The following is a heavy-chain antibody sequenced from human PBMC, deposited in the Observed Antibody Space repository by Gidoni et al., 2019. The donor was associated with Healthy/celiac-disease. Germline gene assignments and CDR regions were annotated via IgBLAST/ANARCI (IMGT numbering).Heavy chain of an antibody. CDR3: ARDLAAAGTYYYYGMDV. CDR2: IIPIFGTA. V-gene: IGHV1-69*06. D-gene: IGHD6-13*01. J-gene: IGHJ6*04. Sequence: QVKLVQSGAEVKKPGSSVKVSCKASGGTFSRYAISWVRQAPGQGLEWMGGIIPIFGTANYAPKFQGRVTITADKSTSTAYMELSSLISEDTAVYYCARDLAAAGTYYYYGMDVWGKGTTVTVSS. CDR1: GGTFSRYA.